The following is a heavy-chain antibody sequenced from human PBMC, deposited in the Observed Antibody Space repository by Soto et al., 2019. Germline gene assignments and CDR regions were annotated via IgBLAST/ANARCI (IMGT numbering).Heavy chain of an antibody. Sequence: SETLSLTCTVSGGSISSGGYYWSWIRQHPGKGLEWIGYIYYSGSTYYNPSLKSRVTISVDTSKNQFSLKLSSVTAADTAVYYCAREIWEYCSSTSCYVGPSGEPGHYDYWGQGNLVTVSS. CDR2: IYYSGST. V-gene: IGHV4-31*02. J-gene: IGHJ4*02. D-gene: IGHD2-2*01. CDR1: GGSISSGGYY. CDR3: AREIWEYCSSTSCYVGPSGEPGHYDY.